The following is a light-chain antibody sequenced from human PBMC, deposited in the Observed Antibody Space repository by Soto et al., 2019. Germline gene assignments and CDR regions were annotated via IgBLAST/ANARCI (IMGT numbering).Light chain of an antibody. CDR2: DVN. CDR1: SSDVGGYNY. CDR3: ASFTRSVTVV. Sequence: QSVLTQPASVSGSPGQSITISCAGTSSDVGGYNYVSWYQQHPGKVPRLIISDVNKRPSGVSDRFSGSKSGNTASLTISGLQAEDEADYYCASFTRSVTVVFGRGTKLTVL. J-gene: IGLJ2*01. V-gene: IGLV2-14*03.